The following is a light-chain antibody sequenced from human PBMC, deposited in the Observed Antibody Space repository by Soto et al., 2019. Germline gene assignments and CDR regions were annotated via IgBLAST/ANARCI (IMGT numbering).Light chain of an antibody. J-gene: IGLJ3*02. Sequence: QSVLTQPPSASGSPGQSVTISCIGTSSDVGGYNYVSWYQQHPGQAPKLMIYEVTERPSGVPDRFSGSKSGNTASLTVSGLQAEAEADYYCCSYTGSNNRVFGGGTKLTVL. CDR3: CSYTGSNNRV. V-gene: IGLV2-8*01. CDR1: SSDVGGYNY. CDR2: EVT.